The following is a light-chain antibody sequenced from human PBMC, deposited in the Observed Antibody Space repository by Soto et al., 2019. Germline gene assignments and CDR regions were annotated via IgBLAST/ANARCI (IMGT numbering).Light chain of an antibody. V-gene: IGKV3-20*01. CDR1: QSVSSSY. CDR3: QQYGSSPLYS. J-gene: IGKJ2*03. Sequence: EIVLTQSPGTLSLSPGERATLSCRASQSVSSSYLAWYQQKPGQAPRLLIYGAFSRATGIPDRFSGSGSGTDFTITISRLEPEDCAVYYCQQYGSSPLYSFGQGTKLEIK. CDR2: GAF.